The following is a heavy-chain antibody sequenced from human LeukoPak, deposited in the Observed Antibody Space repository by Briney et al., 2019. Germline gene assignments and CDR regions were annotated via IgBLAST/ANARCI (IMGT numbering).Heavy chain of an antibody. V-gene: IGHV3-48*04. J-gene: IGHJ3*02. CDR3: ASKGVWFGAFDAFDI. Sequence: GGSLRLSCAASGFTFSSYSMNWVRQAPGKGLEWVSYISSSGSTIYYADSVKGRFTISRDNAKNSLYLQMNSLRAEDTAVYYCASKGVWFGAFDAFDIWGQGTMVTVSS. CDR1: GFTFSSYS. CDR2: ISSSGSTI. D-gene: IGHD3-10*01.